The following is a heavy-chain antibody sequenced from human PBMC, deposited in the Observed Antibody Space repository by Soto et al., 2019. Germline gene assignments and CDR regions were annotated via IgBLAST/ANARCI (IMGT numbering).Heavy chain of an antibody. CDR2: IISSSSYT. J-gene: IGHJ4*02. D-gene: IGHD2-15*01. V-gene: IGHV3-11*05. CDR1: GFTFSDYY. Sequence: GGYLRLSCAASGFTFSDYYMSWIRQAPGKRLERVSYIISSSSYTNYADSVKGRFTISRDNAKNSLYLQMNSLRAEDTAVYYCAKGPPRFGYCSGGSCYYFDYWGQGTLVTVSS. CDR3: AKGPPRFGYCSGGSCYYFDY.